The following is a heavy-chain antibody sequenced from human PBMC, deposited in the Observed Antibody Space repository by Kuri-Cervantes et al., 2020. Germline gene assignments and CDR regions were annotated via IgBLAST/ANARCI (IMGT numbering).Heavy chain of an antibody. CDR3: ARAPVVDIYRFDY. CDR1: GGSISSGGYS. Sequence: SCAVSGGSISSGGYSWGWIRQPPGKGLEWIGYIYHSGSTYYNPSLKSRVTISVDRSKNQFSLKLSSVTAADTAVYYCARAPVVDIYRFDYWGQGTLVTVSS. V-gene: IGHV4-30-2*01. J-gene: IGHJ4*02. D-gene: IGHD2-15*01. CDR2: IYHSGST.